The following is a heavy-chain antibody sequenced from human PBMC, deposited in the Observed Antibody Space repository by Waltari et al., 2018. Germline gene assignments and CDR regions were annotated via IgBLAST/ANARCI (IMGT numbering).Heavy chain of an antibody. V-gene: IGHV4-38-2*01. CDR2: ISGSSGST. CDR3: ARHIIYRTSNHFDF. CDR1: GYSITSGYY. Sequence: QVQLQESGPGLVKPSETLSLTCAVSGYSITSGYYWGCIRQPPGKGLEYIGYISGSSGSTYYNPSLESRVTISKDTSKNQFSLRLTSVTAADTAVYYCARHIIYRTSNHFDFWGQGLRVTVSS. J-gene: IGHJ3*01. D-gene: IGHD2-2*01.